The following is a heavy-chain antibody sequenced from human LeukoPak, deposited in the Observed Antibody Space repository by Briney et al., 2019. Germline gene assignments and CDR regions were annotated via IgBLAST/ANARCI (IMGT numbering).Heavy chain of an antibody. D-gene: IGHD3-3*01. V-gene: IGHV3-23*01. J-gene: IGHJ4*02. CDR1: GFTFSSYA. CDR2: ISGSGGST. Sequence: GGSLRLSCAASGFTFSSYAMSWVRQAPGKGLEWVSAISGSGGSTYYADSVKGRFTISRDNSKNTLYLQMNSLRAEDTAVYYCARDRESGYAPEFDYWGQGTLVTVSS. CDR3: ARDRESGYAPEFDY.